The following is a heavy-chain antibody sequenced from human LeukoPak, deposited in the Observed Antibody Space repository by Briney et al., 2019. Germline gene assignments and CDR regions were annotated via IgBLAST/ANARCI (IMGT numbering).Heavy chain of an antibody. CDR2: IIPIFGTA. D-gene: IGHD2-21*02. CDR3: ARGGDSDAFDI. CDR1: LGTFSSYA. J-gene: IGHJ3*02. V-gene: IGHV1-69*06. Sequence: SVKVSCKASLGTFSSYAISWVRQAPGQGLECMGGIIPIFGTANYAQKFQGRVTITADKSTSTAYMELSSLRSEDTAVYYCARGGDSDAFDIWGQGTMVTVSS.